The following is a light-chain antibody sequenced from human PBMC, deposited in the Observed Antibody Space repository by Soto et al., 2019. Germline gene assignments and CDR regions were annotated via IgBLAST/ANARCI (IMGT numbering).Light chain of an antibody. V-gene: IGLV1-51*01. CDR1: NSDIGSNY. CDR2: DND. CDR3: GTRDLSLSVV. Sequence: QSVLTQPPSLSAAPGQRVTISCSGSNSDIGSNYVSWYQQLPGSAPKLLIYDNDKRPSGIPDRFSGSKSGTSATLDITGLQTGDEADYYCGTRDLSLSVVFGRGTQLTVL. J-gene: IGLJ2*01.